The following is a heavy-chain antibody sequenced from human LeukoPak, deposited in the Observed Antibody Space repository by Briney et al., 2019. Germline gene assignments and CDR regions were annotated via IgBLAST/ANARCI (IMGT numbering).Heavy chain of an antibody. CDR2: IYYSGST. Sequence: PSETLSLTCTVSGGPISSGDYSWSWIRQPPGKGLEWIGYIYYSGSTYYNPSLKSRVTISVDTSKNQFSLKLSSVTAADTAVYYCARQSRFGELFHWFDPWGQGTLVTVSS. V-gene: IGHV4-30-4*01. CDR3: ARQSRFGELFHWFDP. D-gene: IGHD3-10*01. CDR1: GGPISSGDYS. J-gene: IGHJ5*02.